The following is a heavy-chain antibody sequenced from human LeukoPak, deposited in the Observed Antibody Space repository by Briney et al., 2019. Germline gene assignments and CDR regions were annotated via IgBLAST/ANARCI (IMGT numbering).Heavy chain of an antibody. J-gene: IGHJ5*02. Sequence: SETLSLTCTVSGGSISSYYWNWIRQPPGKGLEWIGYIYYSGSTNYNPSLKSRVTISVDTSKNQFSLKLSSVTAADTAVYYCARYSGYDNWFDPWGQGTLVTVSS. V-gene: IGHV4-59*01. CDR1: GGSISSYY. CDR2: IYYSGST. CDR3: ARYSGYDNWFDP. D-gene: IGHD5-12*01.